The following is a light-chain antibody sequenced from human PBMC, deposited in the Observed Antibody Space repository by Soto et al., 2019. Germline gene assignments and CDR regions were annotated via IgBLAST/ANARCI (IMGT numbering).Light chain of an antibody. V-gene: IGKV3-11*01. J-gene: IGKJ4*01. CDR2: DAS. CDR3: QQRRTWPLT. CDR1: QSVGTF. Sequence: EIVLTQSPATLSLSPGESATLSCRASQSVGTFLAWYQHKPGQAPRLLILDASTRATGVQPRFSDSKSGTDYTLTISGLEPEDFAVYYCQQRRTWPLTFCGGTKGDI.